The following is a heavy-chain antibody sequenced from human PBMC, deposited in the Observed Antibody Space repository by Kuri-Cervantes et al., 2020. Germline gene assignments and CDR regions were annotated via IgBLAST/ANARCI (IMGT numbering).Heavy chain of an antibody. CDR2: INHSGNT. V-gene: IGHV4-34*01. CDR3: ARQEGEDGESY. Sequence: SEILSLTCAVYGGSFSGYYWSWIRQPPGKGLEWIGEINHSGNTNYNPSLKSRVTISVDTSKNQFSLKLSSVTAADTAVYYCARQEGEDGESYWGQGTLVTVSS. D-gene: IGHD4-17*01. J-gene: IGHJ4*02. CDR1: GGSFSGYY.